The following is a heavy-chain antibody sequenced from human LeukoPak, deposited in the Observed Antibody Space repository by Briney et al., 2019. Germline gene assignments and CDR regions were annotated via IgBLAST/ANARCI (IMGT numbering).Heavy chain of an antibody. V-gene: IGHV3-74*01. CDR2: INSDGSTT. Sequence: GGSLRLSCSASGFTFSSYWMHWVRQAPGKGLVWVSRINSDGSTTGYADSVKGRFTISRDNAENTLYLQMNNLRAEDTAVYYCARASYYYYMDVWGKGTTVTISS. CDR1: GFTFSSYW. J-gene: IGHJ6*03. CDR3: ARASYYYYMDV.